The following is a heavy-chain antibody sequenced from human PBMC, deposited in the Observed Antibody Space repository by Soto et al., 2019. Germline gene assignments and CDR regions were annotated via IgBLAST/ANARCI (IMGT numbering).Heavy chain of an antibody. CDR2: ISAYNGNT. CDR1: GYTFTSYG. CDR3: ARAYNWLDP. Sequence: ASVKVSCKASGYTFTSYGISWVRQAPGQGLEWMGWISAYNGNTNYAQKLQGRVTMTTDTSTNTAYMELRRLRSDDTAVYYCARAYNWLDPWGKGTLVTVSS. J-gene: IGHJ5*02. V-gene: IGHV1-18*01.